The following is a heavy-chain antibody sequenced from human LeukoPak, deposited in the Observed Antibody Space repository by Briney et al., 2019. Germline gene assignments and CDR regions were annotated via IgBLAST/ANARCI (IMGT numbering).Heavy chain of an antibody. CDR1: GFTFDDYA. CDR2: ISWNSGSI. V-gene: IGHV3-9*01. Sequence: PGRSLRLSCAASGFTFDDYAMHWVRQAPGKGLEWVSGISWNSGSIGYADSVKGRFTISRDNAKNSLYLQMNSLRAEDTALYYCAKDRGSGSSPYYYCYGMDVWGQGTTVTVSS. J-gene: IGHJ6*02. CDR3: AKDRGSGSSPYYYCYGMDV. D-gene: IGHD3-10*01.